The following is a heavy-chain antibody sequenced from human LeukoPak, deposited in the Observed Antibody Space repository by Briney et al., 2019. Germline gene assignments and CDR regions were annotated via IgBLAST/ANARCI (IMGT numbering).Heavy chain of an antibody. CDR1: GFTLSNVW. CDR2: IRGDGSVK. V-gene: IGHV3-7*03. Sequence: PGGSLRLSCATSGFTLSNVWMSWVRQAPGKGLEWVGNIRGDGSVKFYLDSVKGRFTISRDNTNSVSLQVNNLKAEDTAVYYCGRSVAAPADYWGQGTLVIVSS. J-gene: IGHJ4*02. D-gene: IGHD6-6*01. CDR3: GRSVAAPADY.